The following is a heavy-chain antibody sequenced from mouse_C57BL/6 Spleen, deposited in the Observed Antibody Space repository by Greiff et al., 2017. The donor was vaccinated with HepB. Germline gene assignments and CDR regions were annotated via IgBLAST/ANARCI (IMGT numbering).Heavy chain of an antibody. V-gene: IGHV5-16*01. CDR2: INYDGSST. Sequence: EVMLVESEGGLVQPGSSMKLSCTASGFTFSDYYMAWVRQVPEKGLEWVANINYDGSSTYYLDSLKSRFIISRDNAKNILYLQMSSLKSEDTATYYCARDVAYFDYWGQGTTLTVSS. J-gene: IGHJ2*01. CDR3: ARDVAYFDY. CDR1: GFTFSDYY.